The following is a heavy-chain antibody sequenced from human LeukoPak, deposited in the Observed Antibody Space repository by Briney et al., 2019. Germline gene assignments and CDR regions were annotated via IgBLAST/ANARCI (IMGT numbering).Heavy chain of an antibody. V-gene: IGHV3-30*02. D-gene: IGHD2-2*02. CDR1: GFTFSSYG. CDR3: AKGERGYCSSTSCYKVDY. CDR2: IRYDGSNK. J-gene: IGHJ4*02. Sequence: GGSLSLSCAASGFTFSSYGMHWVRQAPGKGLEWVAFIRYDGSNKYYADSVKGRFTISRDNSKNTLYLQMNSLRAEDTAVYYCAKGERGYCSSTSCYKVDYWGQGTLVTVSS.